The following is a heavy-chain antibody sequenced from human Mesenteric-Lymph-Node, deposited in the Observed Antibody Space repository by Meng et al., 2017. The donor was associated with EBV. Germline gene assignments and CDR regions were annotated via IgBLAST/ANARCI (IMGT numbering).Heavy chain of an antibody. J-gene: IGHJ4*02. CDR3: ARSSEFYFDY. D-gene: IGHD1-26*01. Sequence: QVQLVESGGXXXXPXXSLXLSCAGSGFTFVDHYMSWIRQAPGKGLEWVSYITSSGKTINYADSVKGRFTISRDNTKNSLYLQMNSLRTEDTAVYYCARSSEFYFDYWGQGTLVTVSS. CDR1: GFTFVDHY. CDR2: ITSSGKTI. V-gene: IGHV3-11*01.